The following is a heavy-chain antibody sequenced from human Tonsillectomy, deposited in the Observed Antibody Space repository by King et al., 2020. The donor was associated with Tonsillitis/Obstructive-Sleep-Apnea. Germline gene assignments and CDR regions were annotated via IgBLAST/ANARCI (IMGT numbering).Heavy chain of an antibody. CDR2: IIPVFLST. D-gene: IGHD3-10*01. Sequence: QLVQSGAEVRKPGSSVKVSCKTSGGAFSTHAVSWVRQAPGQGLEWMGGIIPVFLSTNSPHKCQGRLTLTADQSANTAYMELSGPTSEDTAVYVCAGDRRDVYAHGAVSYYHFPVDIWGQGTAVTVSS. CDR1: GGAFSTHA. V-gene: IGHV1-69*01. J-gene: IGHJ3*02. CDR3: AGDRRDVYAHGAVSYYHFPVDI.